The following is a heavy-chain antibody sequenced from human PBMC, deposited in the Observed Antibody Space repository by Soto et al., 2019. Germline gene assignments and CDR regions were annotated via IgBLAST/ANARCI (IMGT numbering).Heavy chain of an antibody. CDR3: ARSIAARLNWFDP. Sequence: EVQLVESGGGLVQPGGSLRLSCAASGFTFSSYWMSWVRQAPGKGLEWVANIKQDGSEKYYVDSVKGRFTISRDNAKNSLYLQMNSPRAEDTAVYYCARSIAARLNWFDPWGQGTLVTVSS. D-gene: IGHD6-6*01. CDR2: IKQDGSEK. CDR1: GFTFSSYW. J-gene: IGHJ5*02. V-gene: IGHV3-7*01.